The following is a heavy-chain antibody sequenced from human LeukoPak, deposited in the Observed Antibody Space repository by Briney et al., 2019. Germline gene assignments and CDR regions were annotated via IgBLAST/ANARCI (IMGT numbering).Heavy chain of an antibody. Sequence: PGASLGLSCAASGFTFSSYAMSWVRQAPGKGLEWVSAIKGRFTISRDNSKNTLYLQMNSLRAEDTAVYYCAKGTIAAAGLFDYWGQGTLVTVSS. CDR1: GFTFSSYA. V-gene: IGHV3-23*01. CDR3: AKGTIAAAGLFDY. J-gene: IGHJ4*02. D-gene: IGHD6-13*01. CDR2: I.